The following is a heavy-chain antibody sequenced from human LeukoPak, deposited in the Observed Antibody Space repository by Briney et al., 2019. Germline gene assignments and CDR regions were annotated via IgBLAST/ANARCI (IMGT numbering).Heavy chain of an antibody. V-gene: IGHV1-2*02. CDR1: GYTFTGYY. J-gene: IGHJ5*02. CDR3: ARDPCSTSNWFDP. D-gene: IGHD2-2*01. Sequence: ASAKVSCKASGYTFTGYYMHWVRQAPGQGLEWMGWINPNSGGTNYAQKFQGRVTMTRDTSISTAYMELSRLRSDDTAVYYCARDPCSTSNWFDPWGQGTLVTVSS. CDR2: INPNSGGT.